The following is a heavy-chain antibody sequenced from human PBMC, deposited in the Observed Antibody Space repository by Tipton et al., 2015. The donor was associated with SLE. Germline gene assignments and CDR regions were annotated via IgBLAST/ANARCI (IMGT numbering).Heavy chain of an antibody. CDR3: ARHRSGEDWFDP. J-gene: IGHJ5*02. CDR2: VNYAGLT. V-gene: IGHV4-39*01. Sequence: TLSLTCTVSGGSIISDDFFWGWIRQPPGQELEFIAIVNYAGLTFYNPSLRSRVTMSVDTSKNNFSLRLTSVTASDTAVYFCARHRSGEDWFDPWGLGTPVTVSS. D-gene: IGHD3-3*01. CDR1: GGSIISDDFF.